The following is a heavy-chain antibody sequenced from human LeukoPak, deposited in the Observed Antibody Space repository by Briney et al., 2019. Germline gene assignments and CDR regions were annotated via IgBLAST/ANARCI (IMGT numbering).Heavy chain of an antibody. CDR1: GATFSSYA. V-gene: IGHV1-69*13. CDR2: IIPICGTA. J-gene: IGHJ4*02. Sequence: ASVKVSCKASGATFSSYAISWVRQAPGQGLEWMGGIIPICGTANYAQKFQGRVTITADESTSTAYMELSSLRSEDTAVYYCARGFGSSGWYVFDYWGQGTLVTVSS. CDR3: ARGFGSSGWYVFDY. D-gene: IGHD6-19*01.